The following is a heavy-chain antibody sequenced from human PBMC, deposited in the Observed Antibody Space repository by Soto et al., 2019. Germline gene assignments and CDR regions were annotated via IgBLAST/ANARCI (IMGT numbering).Heavy chain of an antibody. CDR1: GYTLTELS. J-gene: IGHJ3*02. D-gene: IGHD3-9*01. CDR2: FDPEDGET. CDR3: ARDTQYYDILTGYYPDDAFDI. V-gene: IGHV1-24*01. Sequence: ASVKVSCKVSGYTLTELSMHWVRQAPGKGLEWMGGFDPEDGETIYAQKFQGRVTMTEDTSTDTAYMELRSLRSDDTAVYYCARDTQYYDILTGYYPDDAFDIWGQGTMVTASS.